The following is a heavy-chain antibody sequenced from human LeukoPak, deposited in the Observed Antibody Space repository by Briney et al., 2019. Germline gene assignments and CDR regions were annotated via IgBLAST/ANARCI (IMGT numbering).Heavy chain of an antibody. D-gene: IGHD3-10*01. CDR3: AKDYGSGNRGAFDI. J-gene: IGHJ3*02. CDR2: INSDGSST. Sequence: GGSLRLSRAASGFTFSSYWMHWVRQAPGKGLVWVSRINSDGSSTSYADSVKGRFTISRDNAKNTLYLQMNSLRAEDTAVYYCAKDYGSGNRGAFDIWGQGTMVTVSS. CDR1: GFTFSSYW. V-gene: IGHV3-74*01.